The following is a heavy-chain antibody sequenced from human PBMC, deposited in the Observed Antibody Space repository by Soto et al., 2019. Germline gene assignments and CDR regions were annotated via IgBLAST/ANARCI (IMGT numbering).Heavy chain of an antibody. CDR3: ARAGSSGWSYFAY. J-gene: IGHJ4*02. CDR2: INTGYGNT. Sequence: QVQLVQSGAEVKKPGASVKVSCKASGYTFSNYAMKWVRQAPGQRLEWMGWINTGYGNTKYSQKFQGRVTITRDTSASTADMELSSLRSEDTAVYYCARAGSSGWSYFAYWGQGTLLTVSS. V-gene: IGHV1-3*04. D-gene: IGHD6-19*01. CDR1: GYTFSNYA.